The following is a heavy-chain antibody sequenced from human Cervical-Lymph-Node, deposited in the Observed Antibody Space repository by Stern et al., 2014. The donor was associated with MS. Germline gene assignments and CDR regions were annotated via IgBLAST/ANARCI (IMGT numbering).Heavy chain of an antibody. D-gene: IGHD6-13*01. CDR1: PLLLPAYP. V-gene: IGHV3-33*03. Sequence: LVQSGRPPPPPGRPLPPPCPPPPLLLPAYPLHSVRPAPAHGLEWVAVIWHHGSHQYYAETVKGRFTISRDNSKNTLYLQMSSLRAEDTAVYYCARPSEYSSSWLLFTIHYALDVWGQGTTVIVSS. CDR2: IWHHGSHQ. CDR3: ARPSEYSSSWLLFTIHYALDV. J-gene: IGHJ6*02.